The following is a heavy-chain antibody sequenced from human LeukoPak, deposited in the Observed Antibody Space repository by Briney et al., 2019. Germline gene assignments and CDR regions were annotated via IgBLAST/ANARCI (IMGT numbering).Heavy chain of an antibody. D-gene: IGHD2/OR15-2a*01. CDR3: VRIPNSANFPNWFDP. Sequence: PGGPLRLSCAASGFTFSNYNMNWVRQAPEKGLEWISSISGSSAYIYYADSVKGRFTISRDNAKNSLYLQMNSLRADDTAMYYCVRIPNSANFPNWFDPWGQGTLVTVSS. J-gene: IGHJ5*02. CDR1: GFTFSNYN. V-gene: IGHV3-21*01. CDR2: ISGSSAYI.